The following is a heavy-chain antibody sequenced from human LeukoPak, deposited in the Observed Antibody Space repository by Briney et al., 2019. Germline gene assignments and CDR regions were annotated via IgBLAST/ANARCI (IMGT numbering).Heavy chain of an antibody. V-gene: IGHV3-73*01. CDR3: ARENLAAAWDS. D-gene: IGHD6-25*01. Sequence: GGSLKLSCVASGSTFSDSAIHWVRQSSGKGLEWIGHMDEETNLYATALAASVKGRFTVSRDDSKNTAYLQMSSLRAEDTAVYHCARENLAAAWDSWGQGTLVTVSS. CDR1: GSTFSDSA. J-gene: IGHJ4*02. CDR2: MDEETNLYAT.